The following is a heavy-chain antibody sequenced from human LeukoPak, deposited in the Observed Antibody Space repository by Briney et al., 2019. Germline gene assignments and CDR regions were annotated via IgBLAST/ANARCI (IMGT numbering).Heavy chain of an antibody. J-gene: IGHJ3*02. CDR1: GGSISSYY. CDR2: IYTSGST. D-gene: IGHD3-22*01. V-gene: IGHV4-4*07. CDR3: ARKVAINIDDAFDI. Sequence: PSETLSLTCTVSGGSISSYYWSWIRQPAGKGLEWIGRIYTSGSTNYNPSLKSRVTISVDTSKNQFSLKLSSVTAADTAVYYCARKVAINIDDAFDIWGQGTMVTVSS.